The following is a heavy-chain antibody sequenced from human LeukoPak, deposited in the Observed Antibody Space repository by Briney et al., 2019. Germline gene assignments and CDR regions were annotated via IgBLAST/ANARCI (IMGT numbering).Heavy chain of an antibody. Sequence: GGSLRLSCAASGFTFSSYAMSWVRQAPGKGLEWVSAISGSGGSTYYADSVKGRFTISRDNSKNSLYLQMNSLRTEDTALYYCAKDIDVYYYDSSGDFDYWGQGTLVTVSS. V-gene: IGHV3-23*01. CDR2: ISGSGGST. CDR1: GFTFSSYA. J-gene: IGHJ4*02. CDR3: AKDIDVYYYDSSGDFDY. D-gene: IGHD3-22*01.